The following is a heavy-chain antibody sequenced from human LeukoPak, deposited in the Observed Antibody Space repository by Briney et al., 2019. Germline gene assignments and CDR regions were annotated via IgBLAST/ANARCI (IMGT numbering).Heavy chain of an antibody. CDR2: ISYDGSNK. CDR1: GLTFSSYG. J-gene: IGHJ4*02. Sequence: PGGSLRLSCAASGLTFSSYGMHWVRQAPGKGLEWVAVISYDGSNKYYADSVKGRFTISRDNSKNTLYLQMNSLRAEDTAVYYCAKILFGYENREVYFDYWGQGTLVTVSS. V-gene: IGHV3-30*18. D-gene: IGHD2-15*01. CDR3: AKILFGYENREVYFDY.